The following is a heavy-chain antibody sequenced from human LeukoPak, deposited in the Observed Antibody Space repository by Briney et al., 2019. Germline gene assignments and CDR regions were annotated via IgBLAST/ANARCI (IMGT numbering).Heavy chain of an antibody. CDR1: GFSVSMKY. J-gene: IGHJ6*03. V-gene: IGHV3-53*01. D-gene: IGHD3-10*01. CDR3: ARFSGPGMQHYYYYMDV. Sequence: GESLRLSCAASGFSVSMKYMTWVRQAPGKGLEWVSVIFSGGTTYYADPVKGRSTVSRDNSKNMMYLQMNSLRAEDAAVYYCARFSGPGMQHYYYYMDVWGTGTTVTVSS. CDR2: IFSGGTT.